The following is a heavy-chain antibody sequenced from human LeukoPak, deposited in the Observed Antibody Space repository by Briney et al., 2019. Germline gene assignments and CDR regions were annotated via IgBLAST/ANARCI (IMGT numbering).Heavy chain of an antibody. CDR3: ARDGSTPYNWNEK. V-gene: IGHV3-9*01. CDR1: GFTFNDYA. J-gene: IGHJ4*02. D-gene: IGHD1-20*01. Sequence: PGGSLRLSCAASGFTFNDYAMHWVRHAPGKGLEWVSGISGNSGNIGYADSVKGRFTISRDNAKNSLHLQMNSLRAEDTAVYYCARDGSTPYNWNEKWGQGTLVTVSS. CDR2: ISGNSGNI.